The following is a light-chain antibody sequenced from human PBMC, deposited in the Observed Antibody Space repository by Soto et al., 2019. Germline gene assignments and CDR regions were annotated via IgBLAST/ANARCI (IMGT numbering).Light chain of an antibody. CDR3: SSYSISTAYL. J-gene: IGLJ1*01. CDR1: SSDVGGYDY. V-gene: IGLV2-14*01. Sequence: LTQPASVSGSPGQSITISCTGTSSDVGGYDYVSWYQLHPGKAPKLKVFEVSNRPSGVSYRFSGSKSGNTASLTISGLQAEDEADYFCSSYSISTAYLFGTGTKVTVL. CDR2: EVS.